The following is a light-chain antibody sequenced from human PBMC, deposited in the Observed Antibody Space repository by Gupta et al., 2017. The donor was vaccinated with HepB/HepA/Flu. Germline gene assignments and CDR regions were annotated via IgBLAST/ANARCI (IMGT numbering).Light chain of an antibody. CDR1: QSVSSY. J-gene: IGKJ2*02. Sequence: EIVLTQSPATLSLSPGETATRSCRASQSVSSYLAWYQQKPGQAPRLLISDASNRASGIAARFSGSGSWTDFTLTSSSLEPEDFAVYYWQQRSNWCTFGQGTKLE. V-gene: IGKV3-11*01. CDR3: QQRSNWCT. CDR2: DAS.